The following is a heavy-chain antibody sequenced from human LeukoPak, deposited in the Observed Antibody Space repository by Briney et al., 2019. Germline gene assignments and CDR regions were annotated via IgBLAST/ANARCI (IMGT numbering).Heavy chain of an antibody. CDR2: IIPIFGTP. CDR3: ASLKGYDFWSGYYG. D-gene: IGHD3-3*01. J-gene: IGHJ4*02. Sequence: SVKVSCKASEDTFSSYAISWVRLAPGQGLEWMGGIIPIFGTPRYAQKFQGRVTITADESTSTAYMELSSLTSENTAGYYCASLKGYDFWSGYYGWGQGTRVTVSS. V-gene: IGHV1-69*01. CDR1: EDTFSSYA.